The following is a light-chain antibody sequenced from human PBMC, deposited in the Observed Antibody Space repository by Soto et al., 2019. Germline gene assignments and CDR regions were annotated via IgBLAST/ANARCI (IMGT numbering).Light chain of an antibody. CDR3: QQYNNWPPVT. CDR2: GAS. Sequence: EIVMTQSPGTLSVSPGERATLSCGASQSVGSNLAWYQQKPGQAPRLLIYGASTRATGIPARFSGSGSGTEFTLTISRLQSEDFAVYFCQQYNNWPPVTFGPGTKVDIK. V-gene: IGKV3-15*01. J-gene: IGKJ3*01. CDR1: QSVGSN.